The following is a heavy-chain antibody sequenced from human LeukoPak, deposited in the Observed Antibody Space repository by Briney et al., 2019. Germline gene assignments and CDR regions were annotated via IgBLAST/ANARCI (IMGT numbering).Heavy chain of an antibody. V-gene: IGHV1-69*05. CDR3: ARSPTRVRSGSYFFDY. CDR2: IIPIFGTA. D-gene: IGHD3-10*01. J-gene: IGHJ4*02. CDR1: GGTFSSYA. Sequence: GSSVKVSCKASGGTFSSYAISWVRQAPGQGLEWMGGIIPIFGTANYAQKFQGRVTITTDESTSTAYMELSSLRSEDTAVYYCARSPTRVRSGSYFFDYWGQGTLVTVSS.